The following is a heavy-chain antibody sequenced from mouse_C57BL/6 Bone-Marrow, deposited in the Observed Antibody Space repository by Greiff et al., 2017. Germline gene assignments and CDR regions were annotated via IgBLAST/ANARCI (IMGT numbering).Heavy chain of an antibody. V-gene: IGHV1-55*01. J-gene: IGHJ2*01. D-gene: IGHD1-1*01. Sequence: QVQLQQPGAELVKPGASVQMSCKASGYTFTSYWITWVKQRPGQGLEWIGDIYPGSGSTNYNEKFKSKATLTVDTSSSTAYMQLSSLPSEDSAVYYCARDYYGSSYLYYFDYWGQGTTLTVSS. CDR2: IYPGSGST. CDR1: GYTFTSYW. CDR3: ARDYYGSSYLYYFDY.